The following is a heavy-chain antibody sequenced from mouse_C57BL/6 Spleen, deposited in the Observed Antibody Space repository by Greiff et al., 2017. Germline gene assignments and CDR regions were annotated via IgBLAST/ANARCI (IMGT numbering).Heavy chain of an antibody. CDR2: IDPEDGDT. V-gene: IGHV14-1*01. CDR3: TSSDGYPYYFDY. D-gene: IGHD2-3*01. J-gene: IGHJ2*01. CDR1: GFNIKDYY. Sequence: VQLQQSGAELVRPGASVKLSCTASGFNIKDYYMHWVKQRPEQGLEWIGRIDPEDGDTEYAPKFQGKATMTADTSSNTAYLQLSSLTSEDTAVYYCTSSDGYPYYFDYWGQGTTLTVSS.